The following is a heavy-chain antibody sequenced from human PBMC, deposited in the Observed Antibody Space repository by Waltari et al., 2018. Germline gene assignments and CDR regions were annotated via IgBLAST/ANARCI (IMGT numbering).Heavy chain of an antibody. V-gene: IGHV4-59*01. CDR2: IYYSGST. D-gene: IGHD3-10*01. CDR3: AREPGGYGSGSYNDAFDI. CDR1: GGSISSYY. J-gene: IGHJ3*02. Sequence: QVQLQESGPGLVKPSETLSLTCTVSGGSISSYYWSWIRQPPGKGLEWIGYIYYSGSTNYNPSLKSRVTISVDTSKNQFSLKLSSVTAADTAVYYCAREPGGYGSGSYNDAFDIWGQGTMVTVSS.